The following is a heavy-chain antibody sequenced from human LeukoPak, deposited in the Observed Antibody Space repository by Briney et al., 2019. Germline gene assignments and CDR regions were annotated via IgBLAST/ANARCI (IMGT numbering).Heavy chain of an antibody. Sequence: ASVKVSYKASGYTFTSYYMHWVRQAPGQGLEWMGIINPSGGSTSYAQKSQGRVTMTRDMSTSTVYMELSSLRSEDTAVYYCARDSIARFGELLSNDAFDIWGQGTMVTVSS. CDR2: INPSGGST. D-gene: IGHD3-10*01. CDR3: ARDSIARFGELLSNDAFDI. J-gene: IGHJ3*02. V-gene: IGHV1-46*01. CDR1: GYTFTSYY.